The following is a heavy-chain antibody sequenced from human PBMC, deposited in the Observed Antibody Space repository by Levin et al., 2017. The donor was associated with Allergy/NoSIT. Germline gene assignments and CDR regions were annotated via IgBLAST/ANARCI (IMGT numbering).Heavy chain of an antibody. V-gene: IGHV1-69*01. J-gene: IGHJ3*02. Sequence: KISCKASGGTFSSYAISWVRQAPGQGLEWMGGIIPIFGTANYAQKFQGRVTITADESTSTAYMELSSLRSEDTAVYYCARADYDILTGYYRYDAFDIWGQGTMVTVSS. CDR2: IIPIFGTA. CDR1: GGTFSSYA. D-gene: IGHD3-9*01. CDR3: ARADYDILTGYYRYDAFDI.